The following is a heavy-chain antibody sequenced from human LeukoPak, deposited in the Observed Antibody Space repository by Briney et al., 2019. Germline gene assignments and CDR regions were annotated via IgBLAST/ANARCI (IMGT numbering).Heavy chain of an antibody. CDR2: INPNSGGT. D-gene: IGHD3-22*01. Sequence: ASVKVSCEASGYTFTGYYMHWVRQAPGQGLEWMGRINPNSGGTNYAQKFQGRVTMTRDTSISTAYMELSRLRSDDTAVYYCARAQTYYYDSSGYYYSDYWGQGTLVTVSS. V-gene: IGHV1-2*06. CDR1: GYTFTGYY. J-gene: IGHJ4*02. CDR3: ARAQTYYYDSSGYYYSDY.